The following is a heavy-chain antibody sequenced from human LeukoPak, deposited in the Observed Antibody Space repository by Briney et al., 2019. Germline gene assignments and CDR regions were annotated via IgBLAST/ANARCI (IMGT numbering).Heavy chain of an antibody. CDR3: ARGGPPYCGSDCFWDY. CDR2: IYHSGTT. J-gene: IGHJ4*02. Sequence: PSETLSLTCGVSGDSISSCGYPWIWMPQPPGQGLVWIGYIYHSGTTYYRPSLKSRVTISIDTSTNHFSLKLSYVTAADTAVYYCARGGPPYCGSDCFWDYWGQGTPVTVSS. V-gene: IGHV4-30-2*01. CDR1: GDSISSCGYP. D-gene: IGHD2-21*02.